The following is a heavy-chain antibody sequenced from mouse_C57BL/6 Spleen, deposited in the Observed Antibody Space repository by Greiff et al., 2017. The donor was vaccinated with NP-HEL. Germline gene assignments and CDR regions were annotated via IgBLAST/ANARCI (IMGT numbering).Heavy chain of an antibody. V-gene: IGHV5-16*01. Sequence: EVKLVESEGGLVQPGSSMKLSCTASGFTFSDYYMAWVRQVPEKGLEWVANINYDGSSTYYLDSLKSRFIISRDNAKNILYLQMSSLKSEDTATYYCARVYYGNSYFDYWGQGTTLTVSS. CDR1: GFTFSDYY. CDR3: ARVYYGNSYFDY. CDR2: INYDGSST. J-gene: IGHJ2*01. D-gene: IGHD2-1*01.